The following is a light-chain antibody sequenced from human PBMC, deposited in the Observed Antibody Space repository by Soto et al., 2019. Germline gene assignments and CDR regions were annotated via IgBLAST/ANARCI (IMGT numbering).Light chain of an antibody. J-gene: IGLJ2*01. V-gene: IGLV1-51*01. Sequence: QSLLTQPPSVSAAPGQKVTISCSGSSSNIGNNYVSWYQQLPGTAPKLLIYDNDKRPSGIPDRISGSTSGTSATLGITGLQTGDEADYYCGTWDSSLSAGVFGGGTKLTVL. CDR3: GTWDSSLSAGV. CDR1: SSNIGNNY. CDR2: DND.